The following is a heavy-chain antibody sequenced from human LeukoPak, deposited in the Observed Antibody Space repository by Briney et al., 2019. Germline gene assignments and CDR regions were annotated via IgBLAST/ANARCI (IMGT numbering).Heavy chain of an antibody. Sequence: PGESLRISCKGSGYSFTSYWINWVRQMPGKGLEWMGTIDPSDSYTNYSSSFQGHVTISADKSISTAYLQWSSLKASDTATYYCAKGISGSYLPDYWGQGTLVTVSS. CDR2: IDPSDSYT. CDR3: AKGISGSYLPDY. V-gene: IGHV5-10-1*01. CDR1: GYSFTSYW. D-gene: IGHD3-10*01. J-gene: IGHJ4*02.